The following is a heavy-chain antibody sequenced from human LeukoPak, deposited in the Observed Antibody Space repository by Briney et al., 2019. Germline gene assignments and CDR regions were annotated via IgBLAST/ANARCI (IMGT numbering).Heavy chain of an antibody. D-gene: IGHD1-26*01. CDR3: ARHGGSGTYPLDY. Sequence: SETLSLTCTVSGGSISGYYWSWIRQPPGKGLEWLAYIYYSGSTSYNPSLTSRVTISVDTSKNQFSLKLTSVTAADTAVYYCARHGGSGTYPLDYWGQGTLVTVSS. J-gene: IGHJ4*02. CDR1: GGSISGYY. CDR2: IYYSGST. V-gene: IGHV4-59*08.